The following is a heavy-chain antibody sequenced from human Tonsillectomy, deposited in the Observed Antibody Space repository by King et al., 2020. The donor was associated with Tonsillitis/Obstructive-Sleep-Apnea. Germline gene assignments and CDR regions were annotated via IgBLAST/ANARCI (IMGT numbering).Heavy chain of an antibody. CDR3: ARETGPGSGGYSGEYYYYYMDV. J-gene: IGHJ6*03. V-gene: IGHV4-34*01. Sequence: VQLQQWGAGLLKPSETLSLTCAVYGGSFSGYYWSWIRQPPGKGLEWIGEINHSGSTNYNPSLKSRVTISVDTSKNQFSLKLSSVTAADTAVYYCARETGPGSGGYSGEYYYYYMDVWGKGTTVTVSS. D-gene: IGHD3-10*01. CDR1: GGSFSGYY. CDR2: INHSGST.